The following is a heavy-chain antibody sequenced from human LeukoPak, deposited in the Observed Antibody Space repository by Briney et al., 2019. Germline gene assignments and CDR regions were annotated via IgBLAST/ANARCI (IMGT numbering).Heavy chain of an antibody. J-gene: IGHJ5*02. CDR1: GFTFSSYA. V-gene: IGHV3-23*01. CDR2: ISGSGGST. Sequence: PGGSLRLSXAASGFTFSSYAMSWVRQAPGKGLEWVSAISGSGGSTYYADSVKGRFTISRDNSKNTLYLQMNSLRAEDTAVYYCAKLTTYRIAAAGTGFDPWGQGTLVTVSS. D-gene: IGHD6-13*01. CDR3: AKLTTYRIAAAGTGFDP.